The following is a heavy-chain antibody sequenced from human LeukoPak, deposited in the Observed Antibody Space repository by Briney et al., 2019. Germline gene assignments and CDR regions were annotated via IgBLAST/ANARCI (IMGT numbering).Heavy chain of an antibody. D-gene: IGHD3-22*01. CDR1: GGTFSSYA. CDR3: ARGLGLGAFDI. J-gene: IGHJ3*02. V-gene: IGHV1-69*13. CDR2: IIPIFGTA. Sequence: ASVKVSCKASGGTFSSYAISWVRQAPGQGLEWMGGIIPIFGTANYAQKFQGRVTITADESTSTAYMELSSLRSEDTAEYYCARGLGLGAFDIWGQGTMVTVSS.